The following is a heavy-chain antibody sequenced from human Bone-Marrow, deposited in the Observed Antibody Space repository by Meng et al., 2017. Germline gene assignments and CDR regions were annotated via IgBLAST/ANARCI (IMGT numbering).Heavy chain of an antibody. J-gene: IGHJ3*02. CDR2: ISGSGGST. V-gene: IGHV3-23*01. Sequence: GESLKISCAASGFTFSSYAMSWVRQAPGKGLEWVSAISGSGGSTYYADSVKGRFTISRDNSKNTLYLQMNSLGAEDTAVYYCAVAVAGMAGDDAFDIWGQGTMVTVSS. CDR1: GFTFSSYA. D-gene: IGHD6-19*01. CDR3: AVAVAGMAGDDAFDI.